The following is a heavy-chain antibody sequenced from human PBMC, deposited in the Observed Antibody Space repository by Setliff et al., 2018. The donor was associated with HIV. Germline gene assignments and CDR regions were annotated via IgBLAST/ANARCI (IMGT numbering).Heavy chain of an antibody. CDR1: GGSIDISDYC. D-gene: IGHD3-16*01. CDR3: ARNPGGRIPLDH. Sequence: PSETLSLTCTVSGGSIDISDYCWGWVRQPPGKGLEWIGSICHSGRSYYNPSLKSRLTISVDTSKNQFSLNLNSVTAADTAVYYCARNPGGRIPLDHWGQGTLVTVSS. J-gene: IGHJ4*02. CDR2: ICHSGRS. V-gene: IGHV4-39*07.